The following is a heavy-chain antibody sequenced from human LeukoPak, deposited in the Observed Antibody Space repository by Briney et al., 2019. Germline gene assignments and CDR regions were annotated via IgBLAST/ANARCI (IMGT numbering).Heavy chain of an antibody. CDR1: GDSINGFY. Sequence: PSETLSLTCTVSGDSINGFYWSWIRQPPGKGLEWIGYIYYSGSTNYNPSLKSRVTISVDTSKNQFSLKLSSVTAADTAVYYCARIGHEDYYFDYWGQGTLVTVSS. V-gene: IGHV4-59*01. J-gene: IGHJ4*02. CDR3: ARIGHEDYYFDY. CDR2: IYYSGST.